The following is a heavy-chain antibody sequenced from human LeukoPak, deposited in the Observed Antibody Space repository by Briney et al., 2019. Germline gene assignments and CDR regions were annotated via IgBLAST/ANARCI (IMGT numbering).Heavy chain of an antibody. D-gene: IGHD5-18*01. CDR1: GGSFSGYY. CDR2: INHSGST. Sequence: SETLSLTCAVYGGSFSGYYWSWIRQPPGKGLEWIGEINHSGSTNYNPSLKSRVTISVDTSKNQLSLKLSSVTAADTAVYYCARYSRGVGYWGQGTLVTVSS. J-gene: IGHJ4*02. V-gene: IGHV4-34*01. CDR3: ARYSRGVGY.